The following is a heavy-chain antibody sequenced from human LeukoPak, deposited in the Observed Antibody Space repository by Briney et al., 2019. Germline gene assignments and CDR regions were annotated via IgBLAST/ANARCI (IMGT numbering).Heavy chain of an antibody. D-gene: IGHD6-19*01. J-gene: IGHJ4*02. Sequence: RGSLRLSCAASGFTFSSYWMHWVRQAPGKGLVWVSRINSDGSSTNYADSVKGRFTISRDNAKNTLYLQINSLRAEDTAVYYCASTIAVAGPYYFDYWGQGTLLTVSS. CDR3: ASTIAVAGPYYFDY. CDR1: GFTFSSYW. CDR2: INSDGSST. V-gene: IGHV3-74*01.